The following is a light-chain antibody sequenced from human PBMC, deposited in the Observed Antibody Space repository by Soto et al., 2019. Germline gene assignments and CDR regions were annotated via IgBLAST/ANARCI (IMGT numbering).Light chain of an antibody. Sequence: DIQMTQSPSTLSASVGDRVTITCRASQSINSWLAWYQQKPGKAPKLLIYQASYLESGVPSRFSGSGSGTEFTLTISSLQPDDFATYYCQEYDDYLFTFGQGTNLEIK. V-gene: IGKV1-5*03. CDR1: QSINSW. CDR3: QEYDDYLFT. J-gene: IGKJ2*01. CDR2: QAS.